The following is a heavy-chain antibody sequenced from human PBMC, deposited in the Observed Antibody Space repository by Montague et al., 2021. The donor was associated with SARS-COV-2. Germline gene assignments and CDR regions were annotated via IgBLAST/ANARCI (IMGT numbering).Heavy chain of an antibody. CDR1: GFTFSSYA. CDR2: ISYDGSNK. CDR3: ARPYSGSYYGYFDY. D-gene: IGHD1-26*01. Sequence: CLRLSCAASGFTFSSYAMHWVRQAPGKGLEWVAVISYDGSNKYYADSVKGRFTISRDNSKNTLYLQMNSLRAEDTAVYYCARPYSGSYYGYFDYWGQGTLVTVSS. J-gene: IGHJ4*02. V-gene: IGHV3-30*04.